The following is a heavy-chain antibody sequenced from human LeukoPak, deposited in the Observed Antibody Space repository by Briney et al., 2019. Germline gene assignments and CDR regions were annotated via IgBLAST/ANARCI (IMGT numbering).Heavy chain of an antibody. Sequence: ASVKVSCKASGGTFSSYAISWVRQAPGQGLEWMGGIIPIFGTANYAQKFQGRVTITADESTSTAYMELSSLRSEDTAVYYCASLSAYCYGSGSYPLDYWGQGTLVTVSS. V-gene: IGHV1-69*13. CDR3: ASLSAYCYGSGSYPLDY. CDR2: IIPIFGTA. D-gene: IGHD3-10*01. J-gene: IGHJ4*02. CDR1: GGTFSSYA.